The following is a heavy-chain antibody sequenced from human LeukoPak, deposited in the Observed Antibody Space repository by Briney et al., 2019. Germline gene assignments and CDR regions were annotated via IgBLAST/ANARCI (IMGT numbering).Heavy chain of an antibody. D-gene: IGHD2-15*01. CDR3: ARQTTSRSGPLDY. CDR1: GYSFTNYW. Sequence: GESLKISCKGSGYSFTNYWIGWVRQMPGKGLEWMGIIYPGDSDTRYSPSFQGQVTISADKSISTAYLQWSSLKASDTAMYYCARQTTSRSGPLDYWGQGTLVTVSS. J-gene: IGHJ4*02. CDR2: IYPGDSDT. V-gene: IGHV5-51*01.